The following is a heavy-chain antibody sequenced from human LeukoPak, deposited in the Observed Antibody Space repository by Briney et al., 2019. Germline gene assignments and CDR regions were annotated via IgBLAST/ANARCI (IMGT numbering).Heavy chain of an antibody. J-gene: IGHJ4*02. CDR2: IIPIFGTA. Sequence: ASVKVSCKASGGTFSSYAISWVRQAPGQGLEWMGGIIPIFGTANYAQKFQGRVTITADESTSTAYTELSSLRSEDTAVYYCARDRLPGSYYIWYFDYWGQGTLVTVSS. V-gene: IGHV1-69*13. D-gene: IGHD3-10*01. CDR1: GGTFSSYA. CDR3: ARDRLPGSYYIWYFDY.